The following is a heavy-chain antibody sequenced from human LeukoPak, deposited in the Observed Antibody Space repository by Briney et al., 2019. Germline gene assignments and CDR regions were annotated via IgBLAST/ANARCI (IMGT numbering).Heavy chain of an antibody. Sequence: GASVKVSCKASGYTFTSYGISWVRQAPGQGLEWMGWISTYNGNTNYAQKLQGRVTVTTETSTSTAYMELRSLRSDDTAVYYCARPIRGYSYGYDYWGQGTLVTVSS. CDR1: GYTFTSYG. V-gene: IGHV1-18*01. J-gene: IGHJ4*02. CDR2: ISTYNGNT. CDR3: ARPIRGYSYGYDY. D-gene: IGHD5-18*01.